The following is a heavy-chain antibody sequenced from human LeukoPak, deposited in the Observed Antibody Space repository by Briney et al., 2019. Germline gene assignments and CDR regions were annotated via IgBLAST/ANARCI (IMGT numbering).Heavy chain of an antibody. CDR2: IYSGGST. V-gene: IGHV3-53*05. CDR3: AKDRSGSYSDFDY. CDR1: GFTVSSNY. D-gene: IGHD1-26*01. J-gene: IGHJ4*02. Sequence: GGSLRLSCAASGFTVSSNYMSWVRQAPGKGLEWVSVIYSGGSTYYADSVKGRFTISRDNSKNTLYLQMNSLRAEDTAVYYCAKDRSGSYSDFDYWGQGTLVTVSS.